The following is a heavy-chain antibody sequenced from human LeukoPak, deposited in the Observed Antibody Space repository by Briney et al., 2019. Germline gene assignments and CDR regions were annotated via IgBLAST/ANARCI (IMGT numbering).Heavy chain of an antibody. CDR1: GFTFSDYY. V-gene: IGHV3-11*01. D-gene: IGHD3-22*01. CDR3: ARVQPHYYDSSGYPPDY. CDR2: ISSSGSTI. Sequence: GGSLILSCAASGFTFSDYYMSWIRQAPGKGLEWVSYISSSGSTIYYADSVKGRFTISRDNAKNSLYLQMNSLRAEDTAVHYCARVQPHYYDSSGYPPDYWGQGTLVTVSS. J-gene: IGHJ4*02.